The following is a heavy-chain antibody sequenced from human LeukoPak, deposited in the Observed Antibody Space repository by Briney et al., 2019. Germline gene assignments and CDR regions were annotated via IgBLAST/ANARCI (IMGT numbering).Heavy chain of an antibody. J-gene: IGHJ4*02. CDR3: AKDRAEQWLPDY. CDR2: ISGSGGST. Sequence: GGSLRLSCAASGFTFSSYAMSWVRQAPGKGLEWVSAISGSGGSTYYADSVKGRFTLSRDNSKNTLYLQMNSLRAEDTAVYYCAKDRAEQWLPDYWGQGTLVTVSS. CDR1: GFTFSSYA. V-gene: IGHV3-23*01. D-gene: IGHD6-19*01.